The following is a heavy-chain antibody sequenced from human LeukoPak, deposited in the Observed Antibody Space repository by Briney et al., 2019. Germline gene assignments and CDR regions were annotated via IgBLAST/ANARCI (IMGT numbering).Heavy chain of an antibody. CDR3: ARETFRSTNWFFDC. D-gene: IGHD6-13*01. CDR2: IKQDGSEK. Sequence: PGGSLRLSCAASGFTFSSYWMSWVRQAPGKGLEWVANIKQDGSEKYYVDSLKGRFTISRDNAKNSLYLQMNSWRAEDTAIYYCARETFRSTNWFFDCWGQGTLVTVSS. V-gene: IGHV3-7*01. CDR1: GFTFSSYW. J-gene: IGHJ4*02.